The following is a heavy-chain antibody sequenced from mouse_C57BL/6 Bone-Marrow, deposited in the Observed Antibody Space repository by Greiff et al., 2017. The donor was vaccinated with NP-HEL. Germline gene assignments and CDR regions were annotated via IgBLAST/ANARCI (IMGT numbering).Heavy chain of an antibody. D-gene: IGHD2-2*01. CDR1: GFTFSSYG. Sequence: EVKLQESGGDLVKPGGSLKLSCAASGFTFSSYGMSWVRQTPDKRLEWVATISSGGSYTYYPDSVKGRFTISRDNAKNTLYLQMSSLRSEDTALYYCARRGYFAYWGQGTLVTVSA. CDR3: ARRGYFAY. V-gene: IGHV5-6*02. J-gene: IGHJ3*01. CDR2: ISSGGSYT.